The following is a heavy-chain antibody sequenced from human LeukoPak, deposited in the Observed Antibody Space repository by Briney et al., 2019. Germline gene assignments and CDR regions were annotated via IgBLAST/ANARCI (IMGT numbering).Heavy chain of an antibody. Sequence: SETPSLTCTVSGGSISSYYWSWIRRPPGKGLEWIGYIYYSGSTNYNPSLKSRVTISVDTSKNQFSLKLSSVTAADTAVYYCARVGYYDSSGYYYCEYWGQGTLVTVSS. CDR1: GGSISSYY. V-gene: IGHV4-59*01. CDR3: ARVGYYDSSGYYYCEY. J-gene: IGHJ4*02. CDR2: IYYSGST. D-gene: IGHD3-22*01.